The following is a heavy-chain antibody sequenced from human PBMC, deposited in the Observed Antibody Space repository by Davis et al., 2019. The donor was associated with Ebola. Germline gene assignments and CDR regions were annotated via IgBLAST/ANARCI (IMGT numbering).Heavy chain of an antibody. CDR1: GFTFSSYS. CDR3: ARVVPAIVGATSDY. Sequence: GGSLRLSCAASGFTFSSYSMNWVRQAPGKGLEWVSYISSSSSTIYYADSVKGRFTISRDNAKNSLYLQMNSLRDEDTAVYYCARVVPAIVGATSDYWGQGTLVTVSS. V-gene: IGHV3-48*02. D-gene: IGHD1-26*01. CDR2: ISSSSSTI. J-gene: IGHJ4*02.